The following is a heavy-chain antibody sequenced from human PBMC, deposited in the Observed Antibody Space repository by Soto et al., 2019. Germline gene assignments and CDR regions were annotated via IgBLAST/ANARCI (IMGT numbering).Heavy chain of an antibody. CDR1: GFTFSSYS. D-gene: IGHD3-3*01. Sequence: EVQLVESGGGLVKPGGSLRLSCAASGFTFSSYSMNWVRQAPGKGLEWVSSISSSSSYIYYADSVKGRFTISRDNAKNSPYLQMNSLRAEDTAVYYCARTVLRFLETLDYWGQGTLVTVSS. CDR3: ARTVLRFLETLDY. J-gene: IGHJ4*02. V-gene: IGHV3-21*01. CDR2: ISSSSSYI.